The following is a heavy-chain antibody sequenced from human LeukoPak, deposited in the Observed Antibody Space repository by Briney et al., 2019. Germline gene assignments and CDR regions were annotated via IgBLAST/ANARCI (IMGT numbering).Heavy chain of an antibody. D-gene: IGHD3-10*01. CDR2: IYYTGKT. V-gene: IGHV4-39*02. CDR3: AKDGYYYGSGSYSY. J-gene: IGHJ4*02. Sequence: SETLSLTCTVSGGSINSGSYYWGWLRQPPGKGLEWIGSIYYTGKTYYNPSLKSRATMSVDTSKNHFSLTLSSVTAADTAVYYCAKDGYYYGSGSYSYWGQGTLVTVSS. CDR1: GGSINSGSYY.